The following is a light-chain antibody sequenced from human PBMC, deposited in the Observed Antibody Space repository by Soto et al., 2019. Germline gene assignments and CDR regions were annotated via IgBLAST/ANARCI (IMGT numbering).Light chain of an antibody. J-gene: IGLJ3*02. CDR2: DVS. Sequence: QSALTQPASVSGSPGQSITISCTGTSSDVGGYNYVSWYQQHPGKAPKAMIYDVSNRPSGVSNRFSGSKSGNTASLTISGLQAEDEADYYCSSYTSTSFWVFGGGTQLTVL. CDR3: SSYTSTSFWV. CDR1: SSDVGGYNY. V-gene: IGLV2-14*01.